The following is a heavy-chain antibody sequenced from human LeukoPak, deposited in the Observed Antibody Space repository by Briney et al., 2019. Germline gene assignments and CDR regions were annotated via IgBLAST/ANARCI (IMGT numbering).Heavy chain of an antibody. V-gene: IGHV3-23*01. Sequence: PGGSLRLSCAASGFTFSSYAMSWARQAPGKGLEWVSAISGSGGSTYYADSVKGRFTISRDNSKNTLYLQMNSLRAEDTAVYYCAKDLGFDSSGYYPGYWGQGTLVTVSS. CDR3: AKDLGFDSSGYYPGY. J-gene: IGHJ4*02. CDR2: ISGSGGST. D-gene: IGHD3-22*01. CDR1: GFTFSSYA.